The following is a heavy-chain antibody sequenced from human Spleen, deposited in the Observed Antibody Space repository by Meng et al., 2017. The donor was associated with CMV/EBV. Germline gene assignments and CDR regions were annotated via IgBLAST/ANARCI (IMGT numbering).Heavy chain of an antibody. D-gene: IGHD3-9*01. J-gene: IGHJ6*02. V-gene: IGHV3-30*02. CDR3: ARGGPYYDILTGYYVPSTLYGMDV. CDR1: GFTFISYG. CDR2: IRYDGSDK. Sequence: GESLKISCAASGFTFISYGMHWVRQAPGKGLEWVAFIRYDGSDKYYADFVKGRFTISRDNSKNTLYLQMNSLRAEDMAVYYCARGGPYYDILTGYYVPSTLYGMDVWGQGTTVTVSS.